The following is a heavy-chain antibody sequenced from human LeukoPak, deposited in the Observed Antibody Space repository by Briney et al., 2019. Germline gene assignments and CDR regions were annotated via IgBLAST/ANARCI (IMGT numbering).Heavy chain of an antibody. Sequence: GSLRPSCAASGFTFSRYNMTWVRQAPGNGLEGVTYISSGSSSIYYAASVKGRFSISRDNAKNSLYLQINSLRDEDTAVYYCARSEYGDFRNWFDLWGQGTLVTVSS. D-gene: IGHD4-17*01. CDR2: ISSGSSSI. J-gene: IGHJ5*02. CDR1: GFTFSRYN. CDR3: ARSEYGDFRNWFDL. V-gene: IGHV3-48*02.